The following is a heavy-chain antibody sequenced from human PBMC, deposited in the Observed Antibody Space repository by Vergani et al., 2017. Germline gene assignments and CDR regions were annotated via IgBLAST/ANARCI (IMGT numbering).Heavy chain of an antibody. Sequence: QVQLQESGPGLVKPSQTLSLTCTVSGGPISSGGYYWSWIRQHPGKGLEWIGYIYYSGSTYYNPSLKSRVTISVDTSKNQFSLKLSSVTAADTAVYYCARSLAHYYYYGMDVWGQGTTVTVSS. CDR2: IYYSGST. V-gene: IGHV4-31*03. D-gene: IGHD5-12*01. J-gene: IGHJ6*02. CDR3: ARSLAHYYYYGMDV. CDR1: GGPISSGGYY.